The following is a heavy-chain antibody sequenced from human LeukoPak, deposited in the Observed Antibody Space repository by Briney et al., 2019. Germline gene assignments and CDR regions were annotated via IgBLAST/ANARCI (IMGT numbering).Heavy chain of an antibody. D-gene: IGHD3-22*01. CDR1: GGYISSFYW. CDR3: ARMVYDASGYYPSFDY. Sequence: SETLSLTCAVSGGYISSFYWWSWVRQPPGKGLEWIGEIYHSGTTNSNPSLKSRVAISVDKSNNQFSLRLSSVTAADTAVYYCARMVYDASGYYPSFDYWGQGTLVTVSS. J-gene: IGHJ4*02. V-gene: IGHV4-4*02. CDR2: IYHSGTT.